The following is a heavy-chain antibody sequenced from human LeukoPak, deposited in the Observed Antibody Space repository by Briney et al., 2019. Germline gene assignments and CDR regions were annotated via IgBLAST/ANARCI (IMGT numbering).Heavy chain of an antibody. D-gene: IGHD7-27*01. CDR1: GFTFSSYS. J-gene: IGHJ4*02. V-gene: IGHV3-21*01. CDR2: ISSSSSYI. Sequence: PGGSLRLSCAASGFTFSSYSMNWVRQAPGKGLEWVSSISSSSSYIYYADLVKGRFTISRDNAKNSPYLQMNSLRAEDTAVYYCARDRSTGDLDYWGQGTLVTVSS. CDR3: ARDRSTGDLDY.